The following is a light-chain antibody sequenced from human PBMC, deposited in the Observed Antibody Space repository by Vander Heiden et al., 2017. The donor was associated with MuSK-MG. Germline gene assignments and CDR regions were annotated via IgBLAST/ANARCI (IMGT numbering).Light chain of an antibody. V-gene: IGLV2-8*01. J-gene: IGLJ1*01. CDR1: ISDAGGYNY. CDR3: RSYAGSPWV. Sequence: QSALTQPPSASGSPGQSVTISCTGTISDAGGYNYVSWYQPHPGKAPKIVIYEVSRRPTGVPDRFSGSKAGNTASLTVSGLQAEDEADYYCRSYAGSPWVFGTGTKVTVL. CDR2: EVS.